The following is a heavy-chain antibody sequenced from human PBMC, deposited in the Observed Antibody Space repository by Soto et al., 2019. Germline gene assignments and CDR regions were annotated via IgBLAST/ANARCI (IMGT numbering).Heavy chain of an antibody. CDR1: GGSISSGGYS. Sequence: ASETLSLTCAVSGGSISSGGYSWSWIRQPPGKGLEWIGYIYHSGSTYYNPSLKSRVTISVDRSKNQFSLKLSSVTAADTAVYYCASTRFGEFYFDYWGQGTLVTVSS. CDR2: IYHSGST. CDR3: ASTRFGEFYFDY. D-gene: IGHD3-10*01. V-gene: IGHV4-30-2*01. J-gene: IGHJ4*02.